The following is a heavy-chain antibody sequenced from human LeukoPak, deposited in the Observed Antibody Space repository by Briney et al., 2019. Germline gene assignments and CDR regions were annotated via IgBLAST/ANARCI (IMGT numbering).Heavy chain of an antibody. CDR3: ARGSKYYYGSGSYYTDY. CDR1: GGSFSGYY. J-gene: IGHJ4*02. CDR2: INHSGST. V-gene: IGHV4-34*01. Sequence: SETLSLTCAVYGGSFSGYYWSWIRQPPGKGLEWIGEINHSGSTNYNPSLKGRVTISVDTSKNQFSLKLSSVTAADTAVYYCARGSKYYYGSGSYYTDYWGQGTLVTVSS. D-gene: IGHD3-10*01.